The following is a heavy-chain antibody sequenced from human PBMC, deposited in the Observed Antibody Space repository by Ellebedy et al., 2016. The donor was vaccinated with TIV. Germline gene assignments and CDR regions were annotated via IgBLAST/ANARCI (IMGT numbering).Heavy chain of an antibody. CDR3: SPLDYGGDATRGS. CDR1: GFTFSDHW. V-gene: IGHV3-74*01. D-gene: IGHD4-23*01. Sequence: ESLKISCSASGFTFSDHWMHWVRQAPGEGLAWVSRITPDGSATDYADSVKGRFIISRDNAKSALYLQMNFLSAEDMAVYYCSPLDYGGDATRGSWGQGTLVTVSS. CDR2: ITPDGSAT. J-gene: IGHJ5*02.